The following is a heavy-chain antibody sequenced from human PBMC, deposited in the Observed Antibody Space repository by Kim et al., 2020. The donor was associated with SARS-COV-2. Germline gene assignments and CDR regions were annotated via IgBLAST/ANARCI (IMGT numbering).Heavy chain of an antibody. J-gene: IGHJ4*02. Sequence: TYAPSFQGSVTMTRDTSTSTVYLDLGGLRSEDTAVYYCAREGFRHRYYCDFWGQGTLVTVSS. V-gene: IGHV1-46*01. CDR3: AREGFRHRYYCDF. D-gene: IGHD3-16*01.